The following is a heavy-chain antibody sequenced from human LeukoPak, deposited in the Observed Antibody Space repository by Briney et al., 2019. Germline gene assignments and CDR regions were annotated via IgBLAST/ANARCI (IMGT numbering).Heavy chain of an antibody. D-gene: IGHD3-10*01. V-gene: IGHV3-30*02. Sequence: GGSLRLSCAASGFTFSSYGMHWVRQAPGKGLEWVAFIRYDGSNKYYADSVKGRFTISRDNSKNTLYLQMNSLRAEDTAVYYCAKDEEGYLWSGELLAFDIWGQGTMVTVSS. CDR3: AKDEEGYLWSGELLAFDI. CDR2: IRYDGSNK. CDR1: GFTFSSYG. J-gene: IGHJ3*02.